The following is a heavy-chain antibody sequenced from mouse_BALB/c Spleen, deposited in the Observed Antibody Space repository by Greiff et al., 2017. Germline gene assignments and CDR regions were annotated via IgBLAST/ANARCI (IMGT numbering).Heavy chain of an antibody. CDR1: GYSITRGYY. CDR3: ARDQFDV. J-gene: IGHJ1*01. CDR2: ISYDGSN. Sequence: VQLKESGPGLVKPSQSLSLTCPVTGYSITRGYYWNWIRQFPGKKLEWMGYISYDGSNNYNPSLKNRISITRDTSKNQFFLKLNSVTTEDTATYYCARDQFDVWGAGTTVTVSS. V-gene: IGHV3-6*02.